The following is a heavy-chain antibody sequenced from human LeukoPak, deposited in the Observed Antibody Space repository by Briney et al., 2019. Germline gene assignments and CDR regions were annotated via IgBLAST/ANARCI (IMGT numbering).Heavy chain of an antibody. V-gene: IGHV5-51*01. CDR2: IYPGDSDT. D-gene: IGHD5-18*01. CDR1: GYSFTSYW. CDR3: ARRDGYRYNYGFDS. Sequence: PGESLKISCKGSGYSFTSYWIGWVRQMPGKGLEWMGIIYPGDSDTTYSPSFEGQVTISVDKSINTAYLQWSSLKASDTAIYYCARRDGYRYNYGFDSWGQGTLVTVSS. J-gene: IGHJ5*01.